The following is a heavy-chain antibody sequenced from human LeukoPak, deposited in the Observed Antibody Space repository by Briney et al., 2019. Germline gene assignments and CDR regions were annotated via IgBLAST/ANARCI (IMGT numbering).Heavy chain of an antibody. J-gene: IGHJ4*02. V-gene: IGHV3-15*01. D-gene: IGHD6-13*01. CDR1: GFTFANAW. CDR3: SSSGSRWDYFDY. CDR2: IKRKNDGGAT. Sequence: GGSLRLSCAVSGFTFANAWMTWVRQAPGKGLEWVGRIKRKNDGGATDYATPVKGRFTISRDDSINTLYLQMNSLKTEDTALYYCSSSGSRWDYFDYWGQGALVTVSS.